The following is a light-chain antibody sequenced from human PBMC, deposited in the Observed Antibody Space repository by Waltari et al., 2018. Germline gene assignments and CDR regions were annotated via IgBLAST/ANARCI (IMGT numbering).Light chain of an antibody. CDR1: SSDLGSYNS. J-gene: IGLJ2*01. CDR2: EVN. CDR3: ASYAGSDSHVL. Sequence: QSALTQPPSASGSPGQSVTISCSGTSSDLGSYNSVSWYQHHPGKAPKLMIYEVNHRPSGVPDRFSGSKSGYSASLTVSGLQAEDEAEYYCASYAGSDSHVLFGGGTKLTVL. V-gene: IGLV2-8*01.